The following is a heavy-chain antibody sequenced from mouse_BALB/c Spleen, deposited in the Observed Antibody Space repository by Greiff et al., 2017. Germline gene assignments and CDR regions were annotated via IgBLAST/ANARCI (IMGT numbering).Heavy chain of an antibody. D-gene: IGHD2-10*02. CDR2: INPYNGDT. CDR3: ARGEYGNYVFDY. V-gene: IGHV1-20*02. CDR1: GYSFTGYF. Sequence: VQLKESGPELVKPGASVKISCKASGYSFTGYFMNWVMQSHGKSLEWIGRINPYNGDTFYNQKFKGKATLTVDKSSSTAHMELRSLASEDSAVYYCARGEYGNYVFDYWGQGTTLTVSS. J-gene: IGHJ2*01.